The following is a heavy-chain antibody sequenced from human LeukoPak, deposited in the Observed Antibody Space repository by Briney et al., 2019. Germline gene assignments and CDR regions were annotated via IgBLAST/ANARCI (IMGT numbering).Heavy chain of an antibody. D-gene: IGHD3-22*01. V-gene: IGHV1-46*01. CDR3: AREDSSGYYYPYNWFDP. J-gene: IGHJ5*02. CDR2: INPSGGST. Sequence: ASVKVSCKASGYTFTSYYMHWVRQAPGQGLEWMRIINPSGGSTSYAQKFQGRVTMTRDTSTSTVYMELSSLRSEDTAVYYCAREDSSGYYYPYNWFDPWGQGTLVTVSS. CDR1: GYTFTSYY.